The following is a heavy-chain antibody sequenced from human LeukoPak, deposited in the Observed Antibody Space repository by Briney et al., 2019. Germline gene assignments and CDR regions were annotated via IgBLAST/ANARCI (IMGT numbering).Heavy chain of an antibody. CDR3: AAFDCSSTSCSNY. V-gene: IGHV1-69*13. CDR2: IIPIFGTT. D-gene: IGHD2-2*01. J-gene: IGHJ4*02. CDR1: GGTFSSYA. Sequence: SVKVSCKASGGTFSSYAISWVRQAPGQGLEWMGGIIPIFGTTNYAQKFQGRVTITADESTSTAYMELSSLRSEDTAVYYCAAFDCSSTSCSNYWGQGTLVTVSS.